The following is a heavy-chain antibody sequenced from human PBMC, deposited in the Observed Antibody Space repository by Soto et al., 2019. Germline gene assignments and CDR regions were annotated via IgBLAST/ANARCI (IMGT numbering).Heavy chain of an antibody. Sequence: QITLKESGPPLVKPTQTLTLTCTFSGFSLSTSGVGVGWIRQPPGKALEWLALIYWDDDKRYSPSLKSRLTITKDTSKNQVDLTMTNMDPVDTATYYCAHGAAAVTTWGYGMDVWGQGTTVTVSS. CDR1: GFSLSTSGVG. CDR2: IYWDDDK. D-gene: IGHD4-4*01. V-gene: IGHV2-5*02. CDR3: AHGAAAVTTWGYGMDV. J-gene: IGHJ6*02.